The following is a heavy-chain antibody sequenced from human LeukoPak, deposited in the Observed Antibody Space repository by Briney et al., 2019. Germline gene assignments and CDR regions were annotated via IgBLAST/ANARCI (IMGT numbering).Heavy chain of an antibody. J-gene: IGHJ6*02. D-gene: IGHD6-13*01. V-gene: IGHV3-11*01. Sequence: KSGGSLRLSCAASGFTFSDYYMSWIRQAPGKGLEWVSYISSSGDMVYYADSVKGRFTISRDNAKNSLYLQMNSLRAEDTAVYYCAQQLVPWEKYYYYGMDVWGQGTTVTVSS. CDR3: AQQLVPWEKYYYYGMDV. CDR2: ISSSGDMV. CDR1: GFTFSDYY.